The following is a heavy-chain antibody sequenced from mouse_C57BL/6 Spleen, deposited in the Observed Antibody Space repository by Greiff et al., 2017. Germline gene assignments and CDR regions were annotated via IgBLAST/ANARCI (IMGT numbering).Heavy chain of an antibody. Sequence: VQLQQSGAELVRPGTSVKVSCKASGYAFTNYLIEWVKQRPGQGLEWIGVINPGSGGTNYNEKFKGKATLTADKSSSTAYMQLSSLTSEDSAVYFCARYSNYEYFDVWGTGTTVTVSS. V-gene: IGHV1-54*01. CDR3: ARYSNYEYFDV. CDR2: INPGSGGT. CDR1: GYAFTNYL. D-gene: IGHD2-5*01. J-gene: IGHJ1*03.